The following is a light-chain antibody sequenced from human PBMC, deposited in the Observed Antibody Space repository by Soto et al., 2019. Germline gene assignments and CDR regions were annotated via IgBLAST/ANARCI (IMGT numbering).Light chain of an antibody. Sequence: DIQMTQSPSSVSASVGDRVTITCRASQDIISWLAWYQQKPGKAPKVRIYAASSLQSGVPSMFSGSGSGTDFTRTISSLQTEDFATYYCQQANSFPIAFGQGTRMEIK. CDR3: QQANSFPIA. CDR1: QDIISW. J-gene: IGKJ5*01. CDR2: AAS. V-gene: IGKV1-12*01.